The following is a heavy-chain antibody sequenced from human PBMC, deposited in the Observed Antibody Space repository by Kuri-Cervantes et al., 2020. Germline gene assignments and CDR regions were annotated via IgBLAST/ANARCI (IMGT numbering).Heavy chain of an antibody. CDR3: ARDFSSLSDAFDI. V-gene: IGHV4-4*02. Sequence: GSLRLSCAVSGGSISSSNWWSWVRQPPGKGLEWIGEIYYSGSTYYNPSLKSRVTISVDTSKNQFSLKLSSVTAADTAVYYCARDFSSLSDAFDIWGQGTMVTVSS. CDR2: IYYSGST. J-gene: IGHJ3*02. D-gene: IGHD2/OR15-2a*01. CDR1: GGSISSSNW.